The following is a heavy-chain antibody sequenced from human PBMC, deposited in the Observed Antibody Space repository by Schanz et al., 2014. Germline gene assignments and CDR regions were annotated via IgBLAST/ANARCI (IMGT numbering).Heavy chain of an antibody. CDR3: ARDSDRATMVRTYNWFDP. CDR1: GFTFSSYS. V-gene: IGHV3-48*02. Sequence: EVQLEESGGGLVQPGGSLRLSCAASGFTFSSYSMNWVRQAPGKGLEWVSYISSSSSTIYYADSVKGRFTISRDNAKNSLYLQMNSLRDEDTAVYYCARDSDRATMVRTYNWFDPWGQGTLVTVSS. J-gene: IGHJ5*02. D-gene: IGHD3-10*01. CDR2: ISSSSSTI.